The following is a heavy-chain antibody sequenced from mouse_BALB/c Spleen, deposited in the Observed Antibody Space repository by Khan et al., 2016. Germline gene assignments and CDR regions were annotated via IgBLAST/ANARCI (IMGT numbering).Heavy chain of an antibody. V-gene: IGHV3-2*02. Sequence: EVQLQESGPGLVKPSQSLSLTCTVTGYSITSDYAWNWLRQFPGNKLEWMGYISYSGSPSYNPSLKSRISITRDTSKNQFFLQLNSVTTEDTATYYCARAPPRWYFDVWGAGTTVTVSS. J-gene: IGHJ1*01. CDR3: ARAPPRWYFDV. CDR1: GYSITSDYA. CDR2: ISYSGSP.